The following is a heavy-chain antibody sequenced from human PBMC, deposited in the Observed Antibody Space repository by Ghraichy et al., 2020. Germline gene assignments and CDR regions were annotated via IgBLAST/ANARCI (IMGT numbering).Heavy chain of an antibody. CDR2: IYTSGST. CDR3: ARERLTYYYDSSGYVAYNWFDP. J-gene: IGHJ5*02. V-gene: IGHV4-61*02. Sequence: SETLSLTCTVSGGSISSGSYYWSWIRQPAGKGLEWIGRIYTSGSTNYNPSLKSRVTISVDTSKNQFSLKLSSVTATDTAVYYCARERLTYYYDSSGYVAYNWFDPWGQGTLVTVSS. D-gene: IGHD3-22*01. CDR1: GGSISSGSYY.